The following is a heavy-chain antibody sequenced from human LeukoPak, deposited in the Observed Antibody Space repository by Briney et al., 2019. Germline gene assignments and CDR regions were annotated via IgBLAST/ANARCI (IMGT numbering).Heavy chain of an antibody. Sequence: SETLSLTCAVYGGSFSGYYWSWIRQPPGKGLEWIGEINHSGSTNYNPSLKSRVTISVDTSKNQFSLKLSSVTAADTAVYYCAKRYCSSTTCYDDRGAFDYWGQGILVTVSS. V-gene: IGHV4-34*01. CDR1: GGSFSGYY. D-gene: IGHD2-2*01. CDR3: AKRYCSSTTCYDDRGAFDY. J-gene: IGHJ4*02. CDR2: INHSGST.